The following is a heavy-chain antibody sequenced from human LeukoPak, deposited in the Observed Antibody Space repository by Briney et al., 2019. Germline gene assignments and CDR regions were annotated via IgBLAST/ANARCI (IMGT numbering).Heavy chain of an antibody. CDR3: TRDKRSGSYFGY. CDR1: GFTFGDYA. Sequence: GGSLRLSCTASGFTFGDYAMTWVRQAPGKGLEWVGFIRSKPYGGTTEYAASVKGRFTIPRDDSKSIAYLQMNSLKAEDTAVYYCTRDKRSGSYFGYWGQGTLVTVSS. D-gene: IGHD1-26*01. J-gene: IGHJ4*02. V-gene: IGHV3-49*04. CDR2: IRSKPYGGTT.